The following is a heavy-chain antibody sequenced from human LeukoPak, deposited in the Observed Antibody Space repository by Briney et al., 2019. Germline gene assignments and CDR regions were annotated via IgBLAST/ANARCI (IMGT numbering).Heavy chain of an antibody. CDR3: ARAMYYGDYWYFDL. V-gene: IGHV4-31*03. D-gene: IGHD4-17*01. CDR1: GGSINSDNYL. Sequence: PSETLSLTCSVSGGSINSDNYLWSWIRQHPGKGLEWIGYIYYTGSTYWNPSLKSRLIISVDTSKKQFSLKLSSVTAADTAVYYCARAMYYGDYWYFDLWGRGTLVTVSS. CDR2: IYYTGST. J-gene: IGHJ2*01.